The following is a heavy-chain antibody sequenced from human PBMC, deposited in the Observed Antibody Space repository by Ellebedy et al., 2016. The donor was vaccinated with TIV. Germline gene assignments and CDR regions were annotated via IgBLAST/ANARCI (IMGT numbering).Heavy chain of an antibody. J-gene: IGHJ3*01. CDR3: ARDSRPASSGTASDV. V-gene: IGHV4-4*07. Sequence: MPSETLSLTCTVSGGSISGHFWNWFRQPAGKGLEWIGRIYSSGSTDYNPSLKSRVTLSVDTSNNHFSLKLTSVTAADTAVYYCARDSRPASSGTASDVWGQGTMVTVSS. CDR2: IYSSGST. D-gene: IGHD6-13*01. CDR1: GGSISGHF.